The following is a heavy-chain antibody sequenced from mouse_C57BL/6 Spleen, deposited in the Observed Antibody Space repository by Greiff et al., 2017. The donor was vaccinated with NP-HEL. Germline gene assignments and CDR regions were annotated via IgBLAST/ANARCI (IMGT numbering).Heavy chain of an antibody. Sequence: EVKLVESGGGLVKPGGSLKLSCAASGFTFSSYAMSWVRQTPEQRLAWVATISDGGRYTYYPDNVKGRFTISRDNAKNNLYLQMSHLKSEDTAMYYCARELGQGAMDYWGQGTSVTVSS. CDR3: ARELGQGAMDY. V-gene: IGHV5-4*01. D-gene: IGHD4-1*01. CDR2: ISDGGRYT. J-gene: IGHJ4*01. CDR1: GFTFSSYA.